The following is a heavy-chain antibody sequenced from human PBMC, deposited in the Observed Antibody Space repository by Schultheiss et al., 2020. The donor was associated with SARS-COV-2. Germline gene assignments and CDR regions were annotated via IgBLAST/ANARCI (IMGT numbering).Heavy chain of an antibody. Sequence: SETLSLTCTVSGGSISSGAYSLSWIRQPPGKGLESIGYIYHSGGTYYNPSLKSRVTISVDTSKNQFSLKLSSVTAADTAVYYCARNYDSSGYYYGPWGQGTLVTVSS. V-gene: IGHV4-30-2*05. J-gene: IGHJ5*02. D-gene: IGHD3-22*01. CDR3: ARNYDSSGYYYGP. CDR1: GGSISSGAYS. CDR2: IYHSGGT.